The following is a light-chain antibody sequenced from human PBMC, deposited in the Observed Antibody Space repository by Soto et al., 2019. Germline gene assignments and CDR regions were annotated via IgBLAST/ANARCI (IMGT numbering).Light chain of an antibody. Sequence: QSVLTQPASVSGSPGQSITISCTGTSSDVGGYDYVSWYQLHPGKAPKLMIFEVSNRPSGVSYRFSGSKSGNTASLTISGLQAEDEADYYCAAWDDSLNGSYVFGTGTKVTVL. J-gene: IGLJ1*01. V-gene: IGLV2-14*01. CDR3: AAWDDSLNGSYV. CDR2: EVS. CDR1: SSDVGGYDY.